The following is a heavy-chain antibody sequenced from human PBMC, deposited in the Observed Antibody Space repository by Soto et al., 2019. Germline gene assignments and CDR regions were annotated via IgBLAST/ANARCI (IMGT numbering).Heavy chain of an antibody. V-gene: IGHV5-10-1*01. CDR1: GYSCTSYW. CDR3: ARHYVAPPNYDILTGYYYEFDP. J-gene: IGHJ5*02. Sequence: PGELLKISWKGSGYSCTSYWISWVRQMPGKGLEWMGRIDPSDSYTNYSPSFQGHVTISADKSISTAYLQWSSLKASDTAMCYCARHYVAPPNYDILTGYYYEFDPWGQGTLVTVSS. CDR2: IDPSDSYT. D-gene: IGHD3-9*01.